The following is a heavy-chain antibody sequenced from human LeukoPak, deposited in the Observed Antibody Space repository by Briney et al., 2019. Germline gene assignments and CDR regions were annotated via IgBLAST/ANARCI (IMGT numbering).Heavy chain of an antibody. CDR2: IYYSGST. V-gene: IGHV4-59*12. CDR3: ARDARTMIVAFDI. CDR1: GGSISSYY. D-gene: IGHD3-22*01. J-gene: IGHJ3*02. Sequence: SETLSLTCTVSGGSISSYYWSWIRQPPGKGLEWIGYIYYSGSTNYNPSLKSRVTISVDTSKNQFSLKLISVTAADTAVYYCARDARTMIVAFDIWGQGTMVTVSS.